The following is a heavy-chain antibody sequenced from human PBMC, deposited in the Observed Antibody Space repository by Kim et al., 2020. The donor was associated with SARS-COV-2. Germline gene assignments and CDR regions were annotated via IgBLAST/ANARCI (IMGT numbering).Heavy chain of an antibody. CDR2: INHSGST. CDR1: GGSFSGYY. CDR3: ARGRSYDILTGYRDPEYYFDY. Sequence: SETLSLTCAVYGGSFSGYYWSWIRQPPGKGLEWIGEINHSGSTNYNPSLKSRVTISVDTSKNQFSLKLSSVTAADTAVYYCARGRSYDILTGYRDPEYYFDYWGQGTLVTVSS. D-gene: IGHD3-9*01. V-gene: IGHV4-34*01. J-gene: IGHJ4*02.